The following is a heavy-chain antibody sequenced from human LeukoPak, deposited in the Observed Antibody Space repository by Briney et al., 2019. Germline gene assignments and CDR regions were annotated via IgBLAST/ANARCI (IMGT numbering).Heavy chain of an antibody. J-gene: IGHJ3*02. D-gene: IGHD6-19*01. Sequence: GGSLRLSCAASGFTFSSYAMSWVRQAPGKGLEWVSAISGSGGSTYYADSVKGRFTISRDNSKNTLYLQMNSLRAEDTAVYYCAKDWEGEQWLVLEAFDIWGQGTMVTVSS. CDR1: GFTFSSYA. V-gene: IGHV3-23*01. CDR2: ISGSGGST. CDR3: AKDWEGEQWLVLEAFDI.